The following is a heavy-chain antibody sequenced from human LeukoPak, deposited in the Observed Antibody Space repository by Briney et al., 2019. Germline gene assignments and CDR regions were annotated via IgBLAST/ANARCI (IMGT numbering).Heavy chain of an antibody. V-gene: IGHV3-30*02. CDR2: IRYDGNNK. CDR3: ARGGYYDILTNFGSRISGFDY. Sequence: PGGSLRLSCAASGFTFSTYGMHWVRQAPGKGLEWVSFIRYDGNNKYYGDSVKGRFTISRDNSKNTLYLQMNSLRAEDTAVYYCARGGYYDILTNFGSRISGFDYWGQGTLVTVSS. D-gene: IGHD3-9*01. CDR1: GFTFSTYG. J-gene: IGHJ4*02.